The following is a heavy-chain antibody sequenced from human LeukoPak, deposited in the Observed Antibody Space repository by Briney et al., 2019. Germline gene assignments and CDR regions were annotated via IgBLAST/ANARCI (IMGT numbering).Heavy chain of an antibody. CDR2: IYHSGST. CDR1: GGSISSGGYY. D-gene: IGHD6-25*01. Sequence: SETLSLTCTVSGGSISSGGYYWSWIRQPPGKGLEWIGYIYHSGSTYYNPSLKSRVTISVDRSKNQFSLKLSSVTAADTAVYYCARQRGAFDIWGQGTMVTVSS. J-gene: IGHJ3*02. V-gene: IGHV4-30-2*01. CDR3: ARQRGAFDI.